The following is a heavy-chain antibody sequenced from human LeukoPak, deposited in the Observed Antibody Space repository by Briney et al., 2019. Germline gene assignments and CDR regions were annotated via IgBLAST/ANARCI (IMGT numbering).Heavy chain of an antibody. Sequence: PSQTLSLTCTVSGGSISSGGYYWSWIRQHPGKGLEWIGYIYYSGSTYYNPSLKSRVTISVDTSKNQFSLKLSSVTAADTAVYYCARDTYYYDSSGPTNAFDIWGQGTMVTVSS. CDR1: GGSISSGGYY. CDR2: IYYSGST. CDR3: ARDTYYYDSSGPTNAFDI. D-gene: IGHD3-22*01. V-gene: IGHV4-31*03. J-gene: IGHJ3*02.